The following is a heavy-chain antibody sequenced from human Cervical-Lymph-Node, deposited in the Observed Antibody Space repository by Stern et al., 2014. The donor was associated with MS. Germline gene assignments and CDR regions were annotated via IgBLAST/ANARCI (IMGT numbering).Heavy chain of an antibody. D-gene: IGHD4-23*01. J-gene: IGHJ4*02. CDR1: GGTFSSCV. V-gene: IGHV1-69*01. CDR3: ARGSTVITDYFDY. Sequence: QVQLVQSGAEVKKPGSSVKVSCKASGGTFSSCVISWVRQAPGQGLEWVGGIIPILGPANYAQKFQGRVTITADESTSTAYMELSSLRSEDTAVYYCARGSTVITDYFDYWGQGTLVTVSS. CDR2: IIPILGPA.